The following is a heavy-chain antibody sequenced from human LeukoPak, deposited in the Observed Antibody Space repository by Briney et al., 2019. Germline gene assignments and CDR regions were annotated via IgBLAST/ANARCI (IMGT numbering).Heavy chain of an antibody. D-gene: IGHD3-10*01. CDR3: ARDFGITRVFDY. Sequence: ASVMVSCKASGYTYTTYPMHRVRQAAGQRLEWMGWINAGYGDTKYSQKFQGRVTITRDTSASTAYMELSSLRSEDTAVYYCARDFGITRVFDYWGQGTLVTVSS. J-gene: IGHJ4*02. CDR1: GYTYTTYP. V-gene: IGHV1-3*01. CDR2: INAGYGDT.